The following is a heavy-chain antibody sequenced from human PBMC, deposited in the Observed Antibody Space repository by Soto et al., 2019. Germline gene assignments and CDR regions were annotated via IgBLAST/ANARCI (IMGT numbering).Heavy chain of an antibody. J-gene: IGHJ4*02. Sequence: GGSLRLSCAASGFTFSSFAMHWVRQAPGKGLEWVAVISYDGSNKYYAGSVKGRFTISRDNSKNTLSVQMNSLRPEDTAVYYCARSGFPLLVPSAYFAYWGQGTLVTVSS. CDR3: ARSGFPLLVPSAYFAY. CDR2: ISYDGSNK. D-gene: IGHD2-2*01. CDR1: GFTFSSFA. V-gene: IGHV3-30-3*01.